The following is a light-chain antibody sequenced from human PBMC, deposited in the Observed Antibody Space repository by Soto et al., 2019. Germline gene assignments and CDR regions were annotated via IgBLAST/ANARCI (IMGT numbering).Light chain of an antibody. CDR2: NTY. J-gene: IGLJ7*01. CDR1: SGSVSTSYY. Sequence: QTVVTQEPSFSVSPGGTVTLTCGLSSGSVSTSYYPSWYQQTPGQAPRTLIYNTYTRSSGVPDRFSASILGDKAALTITGAQADDESDYYCVLYMGSGMSVFGGGTQLTVL. CDR3: VLYMGSGMSV. V-gene: IGLV8-61*01.